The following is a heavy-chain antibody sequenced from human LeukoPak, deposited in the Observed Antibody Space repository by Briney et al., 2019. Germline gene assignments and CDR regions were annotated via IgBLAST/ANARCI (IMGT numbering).Heavy chain of an antibody. V-gene: IGHV1-18*01. CDR1: GYTFTSYG. CDR3: ARDFGELYGDSREAFDI. J-gene: IGHJ3*02. Sequence: GASVKVSCKASGYTFTSYGISWVRQAPGQGLEGMGWISAYNGNTNYAQKFQGRVTMTRDMSTSTVYMELSSLRSEDTAVYYCARDFGELYGDSREAFDIWGQGTMVTVSS. D-gene: IGHD3-10*01. CDR2: ISAYNGNT.